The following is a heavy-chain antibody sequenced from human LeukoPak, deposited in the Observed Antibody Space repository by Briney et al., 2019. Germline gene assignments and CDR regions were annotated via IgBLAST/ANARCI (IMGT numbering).Heavy chain of an antibody. CDR3: ARVPEDYGGNYYFDY. CDR1: GGSISSGGYY. V-gene: IGHV4-31*03. J-gene: IGHJ4*02. D-gene: IGHD4-23*01. CDR2: IYYSGST. Sequence: DPSETLSLTCTVSGGSISSGGYYWSWIRQHPGKGLEWIGYIYYSGSTYYNPSLKSRVTISVDTSKNQFSLKLSSVTAADTAVYYCARVPEDYGGNYYFDYWGQGTLVTVSS.